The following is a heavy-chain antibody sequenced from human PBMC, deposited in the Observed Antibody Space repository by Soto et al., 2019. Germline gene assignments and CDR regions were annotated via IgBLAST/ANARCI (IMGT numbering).Heavy chain of an antibody. CDR2: IYYSGST. V-gene: IGHV4-30-4*01. Sequence: PSETLSLTCTVSGGSISSGDYYWSWIRQPPGKGLEWIGYIYYSGSTYYNPSLKSRVTISVDTSKNQFSLKLSSVTAADTAVYYCAREGGPYVDTAIARDKNFDYWGQGTLVTVSS. J-gene: IGHJ4*02. CDR3: AREGGPYVDTAIARDKNFDY. CDR1: GGSISSGDYY. D-gene: IGHD5-18*01.